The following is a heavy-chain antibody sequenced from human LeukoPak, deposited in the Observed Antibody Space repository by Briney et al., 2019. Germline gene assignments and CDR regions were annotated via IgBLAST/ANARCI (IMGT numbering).Heavy chain of an antibody. CDR3: ARAVGNSEDFGY. Sequence: PGGSLRLSCAASGFMFSNYEMNWVRQAPGKGLVWVSRIKSDGSSTSYADSVKGRFTISRDNAKNTLYLQMNSLRAEDTAVYYCARAVGNSEDFGYWGQGTLVTVSS. V-gene: IGHV3-74*01. CDR2: IKSDGSST. CDR1: GFMFSNYE. J-gene: IGHJ4*02. D-gene: IGHD4-23*01.